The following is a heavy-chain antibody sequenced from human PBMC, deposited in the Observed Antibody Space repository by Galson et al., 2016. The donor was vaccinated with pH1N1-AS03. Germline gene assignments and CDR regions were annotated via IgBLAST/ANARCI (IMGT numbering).Heavy chain of an antibody. Sequence: SLRLSCAASGFPFSNFWINWVRQAPGKGLEWVASINQDGGEKYYVDSVKGRFTISRDNVQNSLFLQMDSLRAEDTGIYYCGTLIQIYTDYWGQGTLVTVSS. CDR1: GFPFSNFW. D-gene: IGHD5-18*01. CDR2: INQDGGEK. J-gene: IGHJ4*02. V-gene: IGHV3-7*01. CDR3: GTLIQIYTDY.